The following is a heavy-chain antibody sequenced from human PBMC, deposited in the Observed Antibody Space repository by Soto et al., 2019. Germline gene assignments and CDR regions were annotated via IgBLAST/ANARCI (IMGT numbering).Heavy chain of an antibody. J-gene: IGHJ4*02. CDR3: ARSRSIALENDY. CDR1: GYTFTTYG. D-gene: IGHD6-6*01. Sequence: VSVKVSCKPSGYTFTTYGITWVRQAPGQGLEWMGWISIYSGNTNYAQKLQGRVTMTTDTSTSTAYMELRSLRSDDAAVYFCARSRSIALENDYWGQGTQVTVSS. CDR2: ISIYSGNT. V-gene: IGHV1-18*01.